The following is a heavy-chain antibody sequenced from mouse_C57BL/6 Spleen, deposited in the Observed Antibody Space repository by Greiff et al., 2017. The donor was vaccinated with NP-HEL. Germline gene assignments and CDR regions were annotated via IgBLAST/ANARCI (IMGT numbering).Heavy chain of an antibody. D-gene: IGHD1-1*01. CDR2: IRLKSDNYAT. Sequence: EVKVEESGGGLVQPGGSMKLSCVASGFTFSNYWMNWVRQSPEKGLEWVAQIRLKSDNYATHYAESVKGRFTISRDDSKSSVYLQMNNLRAEDTGIYYCTRITTVVAMDYWGQGTSVTVSS. V-gene: IGHV6-3*01. CDR1: GFTFSNYW. CDR3: TRITTVVAMDY. J-gene: IGHJ4*01.